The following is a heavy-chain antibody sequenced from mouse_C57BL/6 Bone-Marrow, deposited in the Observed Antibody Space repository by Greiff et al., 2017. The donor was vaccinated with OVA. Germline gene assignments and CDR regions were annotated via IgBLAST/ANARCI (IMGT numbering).Heavy chain of an antibody. J-gene: IGHJ3*01. CDR2: ISSGGDYF. Sequence: EVMLVESGEGLVQPGGSLKLSCAASGFTFSSYAMSWVRQTPEKRLEWVAYISSGGDYFYYADTVKGRFTISRANARNTLYLQMSSLKSEDTAMYYCTRGDGYPFAYWGQGTLVTVSA. CDR3: TRGDGYPFAY. D-gene: IGHD2-3*01. CDR1: GFTFSSYA. V-gene: IGHV5-9-1*02.